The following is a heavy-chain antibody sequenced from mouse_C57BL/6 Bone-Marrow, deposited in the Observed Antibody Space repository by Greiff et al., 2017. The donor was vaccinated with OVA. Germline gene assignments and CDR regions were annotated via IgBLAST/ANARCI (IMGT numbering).Heavy chain of an antibody. CDR2: IFPGSGST. Sequence: LQESGPELVKPGASVKISCKASGYTFTDYYINWVKQRPGQGLEWIGWIFPGSGSTYYNEKFKGKATLTVDKSSSTAYMLLSSLTSEDSAVYFCARLGYGSSYWYFDVWGTGTTVTVSS. D-gene: IGHD1-1*01. J-gene: IGHJ1*03. CDR1: GYTFTDYY. CDR3: ARLGYGSSYWYFDV. V-gene: IGHV1-75*01.